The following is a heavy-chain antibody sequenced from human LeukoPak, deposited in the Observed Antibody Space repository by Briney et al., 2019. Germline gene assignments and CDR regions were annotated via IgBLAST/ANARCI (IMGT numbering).Heavy chain of an antibody. D-gene: IGHD3-22*01. CDR3: ASPTYYYDSSGPHGAFDI. V-gene: IGHV1-2*06. J-gene: IGHJ3*02. CDR1: GYTFTGYY. Sequence: GSSVKVSCKASGYTFTGYYMHWVRQAPGQGLEWMGRINPNSGGTNYAQKFQGRVTMTRDTSISTAYMELSGLRSDDTAVYYCASPTYYYDSSGPHGAFDIWGQGTMVTVSS. CDR2: INPNSGGT.